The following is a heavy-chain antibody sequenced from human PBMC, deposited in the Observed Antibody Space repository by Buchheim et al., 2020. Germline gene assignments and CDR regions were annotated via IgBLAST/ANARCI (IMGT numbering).Heavy chain of an antibody. Sequence: EVQLLESGGGLVQPGGSLRLSCAASGFTFSSYAMSWVRQAPGKGLEWVANINQDGSEKFYVDSVKGRFTISRDNAEKSLYLQMNNLGAEDTAVYYCARVLRYSYYFDYWGQGTL. CDR3: ARVLRYSYYFDY. D-gene: IGHD3-9*01. CDR2: INQDGSEK. J-gene: IGHJ4*02. CDR1: GFTFSSYA. V-gene: IGHV3-7*01.